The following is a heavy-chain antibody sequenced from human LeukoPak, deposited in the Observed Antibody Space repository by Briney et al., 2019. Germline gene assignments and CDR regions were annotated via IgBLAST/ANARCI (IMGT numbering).Heavy chain of an antibody. CDR3: ARAHQYCSSTSCYAGFDY. D-gene: IGHD2-2*01. V-gene: IGHV3-23*01. Sequence: GGSLRLSCAASGFTFSSYAMSWVRQAPGKGLEWVSAISGSGGSTYYADSVKGRSTISRDNSKNTLYLQMNSLRAEDTAVYYCARAHQYCSSTSCYAGFDYWGQGTLVTVSS. CDR2: ISGSGGST. J-gene: IGHJ4*02. CDR1: GFTFSSYA.